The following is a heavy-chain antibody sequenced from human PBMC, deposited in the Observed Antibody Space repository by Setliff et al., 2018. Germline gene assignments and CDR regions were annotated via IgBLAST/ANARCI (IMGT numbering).Heavy chain of an antibody. CDR3: TVYNTGSSKDHY. J-gene: IGHJ4*02. Sequence: SETLSLTCTVSGASIIGGDYYWTFIRQAPGKGLEWIGHIHYSGSTSYNPSLKSRPTISVDTSKNQFSLKLSSVTAADTALYYCTVYNTGSSKDHYWGQGTPVTVSS. CDR1: GASIIGGDYY. V-gene: IGHV4-30-4*08. D-gene: IGHD2-8*02. CDR2: IHYSGST.